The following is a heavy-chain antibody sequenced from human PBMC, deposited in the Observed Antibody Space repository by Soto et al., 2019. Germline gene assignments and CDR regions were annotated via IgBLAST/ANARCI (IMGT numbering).Heavy chain of an antibody. J-gene: IGHJ4*02. CDR3: ARISGSSGLFDY. D-gene: IGHD1-26*01. Sequence: GGSLRLSCAASGFTFSSYWMSWVRQAPGKGLEWVANIKQDGSEKYYVDSVKGRFTISRDNAKNQVVLTMTNMDPVDTATYYCARISGSSGLFDYWGQGTLVTVSS. CDR1: GFTFSSYW. V-gene: IGHV3-7*05. CDR2: IKQDGSEK.